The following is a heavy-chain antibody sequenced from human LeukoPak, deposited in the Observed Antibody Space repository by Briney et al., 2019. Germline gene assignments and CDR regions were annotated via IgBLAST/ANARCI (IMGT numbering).Heavy chain of an antibody. Sequence: GGSLRLSCAASGFTFSSYGMHWVRQAPGKGLEWVAVIWYDGSNKYYADSVKGRFTISRDNSKNTLYLQMNSLRAEDTAVYYCARDTDYYDSSGYPTDYWGQGTLVTVSS. J-gene: IGHJ4*02. CDR1: GFTFSSYG. V-gene: IGHV3-33*01. CDR2: IWYDGSNK. CDR3: ARDTDYYDSSGYPTDY. D-gene: IGHD3-22*01.